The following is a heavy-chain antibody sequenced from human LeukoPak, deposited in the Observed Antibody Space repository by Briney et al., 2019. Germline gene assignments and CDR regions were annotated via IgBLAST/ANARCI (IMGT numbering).Heavy chain of an antibody. V-gene: IGHV3-23*01. J-gene: IGHJ4*02. CDR3: AKRLSYTSSWYYFDY. CDR2: ISASGGST. Sequence: GGSLRLSCAASGFTFSSYAMSWVRQTPGKGLEWVSTISASGGSTYYADSVKGRFTISRDNSKNTLYLQMNSLRAEDTAVYYCAKRLSYTSSWYYFDYWGKGTLVTVSS. D-gene: IGHD6-13*01. CDR1: GFTFSSYA.